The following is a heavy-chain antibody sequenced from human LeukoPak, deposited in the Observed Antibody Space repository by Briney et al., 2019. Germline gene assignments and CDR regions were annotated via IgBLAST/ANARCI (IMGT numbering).Heavy chain of an antibody. CDR2: INASGRT. J-gene: IGHJ4*02. Sequence: PSETLSLTCTVSGGSINNYYWSWIRQPAGKGLEWIGRINASGRTNYNSALKSRVIMSVDTSKNQFSLKVKSATAADTAVYYCAREYGDFDYWGQGTLVTVSS. CDR1: GGSINNYY. V-gene: IGHV4-4*07. CDR3: AREYGDFDY. D-gene: IGHD4-17*01.